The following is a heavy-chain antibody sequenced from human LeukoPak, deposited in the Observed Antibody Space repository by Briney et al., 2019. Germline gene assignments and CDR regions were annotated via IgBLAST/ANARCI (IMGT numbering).Heavy chain of an antibody. Sequence: SETLSLTFTVSGGSISSYYWSWVRQTPGRGLGRIGCIYYSGNTNYNPSLKSRVTISVDTSKNQFSLKLSSVTAADTAVYYCARMGELTTVTTAAFDIWGQGTMVTVSS. CDR2: IYYSGNT. J-gene: IGHJ3*02. D-gene: IGHD4-17*01. CDR1: GGSISSYY. V-gene: IGHV4-59*01. CDR3: ARMGELTTVTTAAFDI.